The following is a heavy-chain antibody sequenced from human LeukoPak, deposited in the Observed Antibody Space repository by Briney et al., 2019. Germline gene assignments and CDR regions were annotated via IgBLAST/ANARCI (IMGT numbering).Heavy chain of an antibody. V-gene: IGHV4-59*01. D-gene: IGHD2-15*01. J-gene: IGHJ4*02. CDR2: IYYSGST. CDR3: AREGYGPSFDY. CDR1: GGSISSYY. Sequence: KSSETLSLTCTVSGGSISSYYWSWIRQPPGKGLEWIGYIYYSGSTNYNPSLKSRVTISVDTSKNQFSLKLSSVTAADTAVYYCAREGYGPSFDYWGQGTLVTVSS.